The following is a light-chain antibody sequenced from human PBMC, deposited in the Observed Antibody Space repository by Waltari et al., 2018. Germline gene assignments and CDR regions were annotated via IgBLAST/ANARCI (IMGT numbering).Light chain of an antibody. CDR2: EVS. J-gene: IGLJ1*01. CDR1: SSTVGSYNL. V-gene: IGLV2-23*02. Sequence: QSALTQPASVSGSPGQSITISCTGTSSTVGSYNLCSWYQQHPGKGPKLRIYEVSNRPSGVSNRFSGSKSGNTASLTISGLQAEDEAEYYCCSYAGSKFYVFGTGTKVTVL. CDR3: CSYAGSKFYV.